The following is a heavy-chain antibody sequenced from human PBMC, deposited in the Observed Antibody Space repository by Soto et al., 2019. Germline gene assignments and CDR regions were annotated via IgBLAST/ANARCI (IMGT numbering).Heavy chain of an antibody. CDR2: IYYSGST. V-gene: IGHV4-39*01. J-gene: IGHJ4*02. D-gene: IGHD5-18*01. CDR3: ERFSQYSYGPFDY. Sequence: SETLSLTCTVSGGSISSSSYYWGWIRQPPGKGLEWIGSIYYSGSTYYNPSLKSRVTISVDTSKNQFSLKLSSVTAADTAVYYCERFSQYSYGPFDYWGQGTLVTVSS. CDR1: GGSISSSSYY.